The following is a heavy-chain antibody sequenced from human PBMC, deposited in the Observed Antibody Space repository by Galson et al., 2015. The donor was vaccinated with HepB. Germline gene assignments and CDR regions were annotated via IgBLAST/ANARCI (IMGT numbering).Heavy chain of an antibody. CDR3: AGGEGTQPSARVPLDY. V-gene: IGHV1-18*01. D-gene: IGHD5-18*01. CDR1: DYTFTNSG. Sequence: SVKVSCKASDYTFTNSGINWVRQAPGQGLEWMGWISPKNGNTNYAQKLQGRVTMTTDTSTNTAYMELRTLRSDDTAVYYCAGGEGTQPSARVPLDYWGQGTLVTVSP. J-gene: IGHJ4*02. CDR2: ISPKNGNT.